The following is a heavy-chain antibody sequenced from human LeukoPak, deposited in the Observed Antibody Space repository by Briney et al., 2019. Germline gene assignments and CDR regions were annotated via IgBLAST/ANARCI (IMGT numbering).Heavy chain of an antibody. CDR2: ISYDGSNK. Sequence: PGRSLRLSCAASGFTFSSYAMHWVRQAPGKGLEWVAVISYDGSNKYYADSVKGRFTISRDNSKNTLYLQMNSLRAEDTAVYYCARGIYHYDSSGYDDAFDIWGQGTMVTVSS. V-gene: IGHV3-30-3*01. CDR1: GFTFSSYA. J-gene: IGHJ3*02. CDR3: ARGIYHYDSSGYDDAFDI. D-gene: IGHD3-22*01.